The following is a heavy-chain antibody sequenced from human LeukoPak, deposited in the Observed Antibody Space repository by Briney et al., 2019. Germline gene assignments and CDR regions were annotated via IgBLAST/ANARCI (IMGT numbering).Heavy chain of an antibody. Sequence: ASVKVSCKASGYTFTSYGISWVRQAPGQGLEWMGWISAYNGNTNYAQKLQGRVTMTTDTSTSTAYMELRSLRSDDTAVYYCATFIPNTVGSYYSFYYFDYWGQGTLVTVSS. V-gene: IGHV1-18*01. CDR2: ISAYNGNT. CDR1: GYTFTSYG. CDR3: ATFIPNTVGSYYSFYYFDY. J-gene: IGHJ4*02. D-gene: IGHD1-26*01.